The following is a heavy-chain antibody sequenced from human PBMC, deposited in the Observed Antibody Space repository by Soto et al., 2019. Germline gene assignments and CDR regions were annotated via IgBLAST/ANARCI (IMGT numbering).Heavy chain of an antibody. Sequence: SETLSLTCTVSSGSISSYNWNWVRQPPGKGLEWIGFINYSGSTHYNPSLKSRVTISLDTSKNQFSLKLNSVTAADTAVYYCARENYYALDYWGPGTLVTVS. V-gene: IGHV4-59*01. J-gene: IGHJ4*02. CDR2: INYSGST. CDR3: ARENYYALDY. CDR1: SGSISSYN. D-gene: IGHD3-10*01.